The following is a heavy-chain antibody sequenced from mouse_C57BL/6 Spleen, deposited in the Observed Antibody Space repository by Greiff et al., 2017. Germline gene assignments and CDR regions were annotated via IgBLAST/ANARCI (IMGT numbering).Heavy chain of an antibody. J-gene: IGHJ2*01. D-gene: IGHD2-4*01. Sequence: QVQLQQPGAELVRPGTSVKLSCKASGYTFTSYWMHWVKQRPGQGLEWIGVIEPSDSYTNYNQKFKGKATLTVDTSSSTAYMQLSSLTSEDSAVYYCARRRDYDDDWGQGTTLTVSS. CDR1: GYTFTSYW. CDR2: IEPSDSYT. V-gene: IGHV1-59*01. CDR3: ARRRDYDDD.